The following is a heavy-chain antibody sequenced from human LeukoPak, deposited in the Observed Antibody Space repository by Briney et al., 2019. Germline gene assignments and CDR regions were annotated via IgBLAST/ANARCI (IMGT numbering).Heavy chain of an antibody. Sequence: EGSLRLSCAASEFTFSSYAMQWVRQAPGKGLEWVSGTSASGGNTWYADSVKGRFTISRDNSKNTLYLQMNSLRAEDTAVYYCAKYVSARGPPYALAVWGQGTTVTVSS. CDR3: AKYVSARGPPYALAV. J-gene: IGHJ6*02. CDR1: EFTFSSYA. D-gene: IGHD2/OR15-2a*01. CDR2: TSASGGNT. V-gene: IGHV3-23*01.